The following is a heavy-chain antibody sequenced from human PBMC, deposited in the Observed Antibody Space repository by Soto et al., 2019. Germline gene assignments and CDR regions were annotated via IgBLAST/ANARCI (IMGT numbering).Heavy chain of an antibody. CDR2: ISYDGSNK. D-gene: IGHD5-18*01. J-gene: IGHJ4*02. Sequence: QVQLVESGGGVVQPGRSLRLSCAASGFTFSSYGMHWVRQAPGKGLEWVAVISYDGSNKYYADSVKGRFTISRDNSKNTLYLQMNSLRAEDTAVYYCAIPAPVSGNKKPPFDYWGQGTLVTVSS. V-gene: IGHV3-30*03. CDR3: AIPAPVSGNKKPPFDY. CDR1: GFTFSSYG.